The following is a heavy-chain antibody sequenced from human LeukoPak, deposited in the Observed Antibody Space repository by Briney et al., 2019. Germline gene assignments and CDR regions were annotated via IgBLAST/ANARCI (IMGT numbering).Heavy chain of an antibody. J-gene: IGHJ3*02. Sequence: SETLSLTCTVSGGSISSNNYYWGWIRQPPGKGLEWIGSIYYSGSTYYNPSLKSRVSISVDTSKNQFSLRLSSVTAADTAVYYCARDPQEAYCGGDCYTDAFDIWGQGTMVTVSS. CDR1: GGSISSNNYY. CDR2: IYYSGST. CDR3: ARDPQEAYCGGDCYTDAFDI. D-gene: IGHD2-21*01. V-gene: IGHV4-39*07.